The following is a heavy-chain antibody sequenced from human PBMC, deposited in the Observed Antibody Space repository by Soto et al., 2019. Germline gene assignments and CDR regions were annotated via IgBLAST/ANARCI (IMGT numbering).Heavy chain of an antibody. V-gene: IGHV1-2*04. D-gene: IGHD6-6*01. J-gene: IGHJ5*02. CDR3: ARGRYSSSSGGGDWFDP. CDR2: INPNSGGT. Sequence: ASVKVSCKASGYTFTGYYMHWVRQAPGQGLEWMGWINPNSGGTNYAQKFQGWVTMTRDTSISTAYMELSRLRSEDTAVYYCARGRYSSSSGGGDWFDPWGQGTLVTVSS. CDR1: GYTFTGYY.